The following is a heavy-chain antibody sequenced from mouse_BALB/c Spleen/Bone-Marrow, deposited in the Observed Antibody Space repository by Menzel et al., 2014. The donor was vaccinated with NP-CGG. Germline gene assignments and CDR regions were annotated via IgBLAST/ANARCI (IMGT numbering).Heavy chain of an antibody. CDR1: GYTFTDHA. CDR2: ISTYSGNT. J-gene: IGHJ2*01. Sequence: VQLQQSGPELVRPGVSVKISCKGSGYTFTDHAMQRVKQRHAKSREWIGVISTYSGNTNYNQKFKGKATMTVDKSSSPTYIEHDRLTSEDSAIYYCERSKYGSRGGYFDYWGQGTTLTVSS. CDR3: ERSKYGSRGGYFDY. D-gene: IGHD1-1*01. V-gene: IGHV1-67*01.